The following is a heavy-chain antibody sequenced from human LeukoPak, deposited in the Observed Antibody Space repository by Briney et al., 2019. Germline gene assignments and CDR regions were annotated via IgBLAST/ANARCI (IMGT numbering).Heavy chain of an antibody. CDR2: ISGSGGRT. J-gene: IGHJ1*01. CDR1: GFTFSSYD. Sequence: PGGSLRLSCAASGFTFSSYDMHWVRQAPGKVLEWVSVISGSGGRTYYADSVKGRFTISRDNSKNTLYLQMNSLRAEDTAVYYCVKEIYGDSTGGRFQHWGQGTLVTVSS. V-gene: IGHV3-23*01. CDR3: VKEIYGDSTGGRFQH. D-gene: IGHD4-17*01.